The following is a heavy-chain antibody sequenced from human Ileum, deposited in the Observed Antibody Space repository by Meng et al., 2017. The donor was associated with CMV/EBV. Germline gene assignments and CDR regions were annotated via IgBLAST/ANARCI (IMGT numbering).Heavy chain of an antibody. D-gene: IGHD1-26*01. CDR3: ARSRREDWFDP. V-gene: IGHV4-39*06. CDR2: IYYSGTT. CDR1: GGSNTTTTFD. J-gene: IGHJ5*02. Sequence: LQRQEACPGPFKASHTLSLTCTFSGGSNTTTTFDQDSPRQPPGKGLEWIESIYYSGTTYDNPSLKSRVTISVDTSKNQFALKVYSVTAADTAIYCCARSRREDWFDPWGQGTLVTASS.